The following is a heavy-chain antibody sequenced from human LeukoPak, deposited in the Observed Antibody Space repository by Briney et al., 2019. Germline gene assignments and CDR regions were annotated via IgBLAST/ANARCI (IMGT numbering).Heavy chain of an antibody. CDR3: VRGPRFCSGGSCFMMDY. CDR1: GGTFSSYA. J-gene: IGHJ4*02. D-gene: IGHD2-15*01. CDR2: IIPIFDTA. Sequence: SVKVSCKASGGTFSSYAIIWVRQAPGQGLEWMGGIIPIFDTADYAQKFQGRVTITADESTSTAYMELSSLRSEDTAVYYCVRGPRFCSGGSCFMMDYWGQGTLVTVSS. V-gene: IGHV1-69*13.